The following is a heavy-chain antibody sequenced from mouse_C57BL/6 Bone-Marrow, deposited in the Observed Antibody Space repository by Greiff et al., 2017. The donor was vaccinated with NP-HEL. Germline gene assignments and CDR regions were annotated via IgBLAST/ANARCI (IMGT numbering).Heavy chain of an antibody. Sequence: QVQLQQPGAELVKPGASVKLSCKASGYTFTSYWMQWVKQRPGQGLEWIGEIDPSDSYTNYNQKFKGKATLTVDTSSSTAYMQRSSLTSEDSAVYYCARDYSNYLSAMDYWGQGTSVTVSS. J-gene: IGHJ4*01. V-gene: IGHV1-50*01. CDR3: ARDYSNYLSAMDY. CDR2: IDPSDSYT. D-gene: IGHD2-5*01. CDR1: GYTFTSYW.